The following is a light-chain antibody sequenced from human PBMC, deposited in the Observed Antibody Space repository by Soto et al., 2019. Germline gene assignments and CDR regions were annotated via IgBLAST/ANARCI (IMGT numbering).Light chain of an antibody. CDR1: QNIYSY. CDR3: QQTSSTPYS. V-gene: IGKV1-39*01. CDR2: GAS. Sequence: DIQMTQSPSSLSASVGDRVTIACRASQNIYSYLNWYQQQPGKAPKLLIYGASRLQSGVTSRFSGSGSGADFTLTISSLQPEDFATYSCQQTSSTPYSFGQGTKVRS. J-gene: IGKJ2*03.